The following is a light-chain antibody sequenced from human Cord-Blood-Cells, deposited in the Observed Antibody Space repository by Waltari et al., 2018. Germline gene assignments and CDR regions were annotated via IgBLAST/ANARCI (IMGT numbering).Light chain of an antibody. J-gene: IGLJ3*02. V-gene: IGLV2-23*01. Sequence: QSALTQPAPVSGSPGQSIPISCTVTSSDVGSYTLVSWYQQHPGKAPKLMIYEGSKRPSGVSNRFSGSKSGNTASLTISGLQAEDEADYYCCSYAGSSTWVFGGGTKLTVL. CDR3: CSYAGSSTWV. CDR1: SSDVGSYTL. CDR2: EGS.